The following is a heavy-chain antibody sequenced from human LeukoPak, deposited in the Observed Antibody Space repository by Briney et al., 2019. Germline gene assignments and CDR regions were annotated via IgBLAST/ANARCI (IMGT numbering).Heavy chain of an antibody. Sequence: SETLSLTCTVSGGSISSGGYYWSWIRQHPGKGLEWIGYIYYSGSTYYNPSLKSRVTISVDTSKNQFSLKLSSVTAADTAVYYCARRVKYCGTTTCYVGAFDIWGQGTMVTVSS. CDR3: ARRVKYCGTTTCYVGAFDI. CDR2: IYYSGST. CDR1: GGSISSGGYY. D-gene: IGHD2-2*01. V-gene: IGHV4-31*03. J-gene: IGHJ3*02.